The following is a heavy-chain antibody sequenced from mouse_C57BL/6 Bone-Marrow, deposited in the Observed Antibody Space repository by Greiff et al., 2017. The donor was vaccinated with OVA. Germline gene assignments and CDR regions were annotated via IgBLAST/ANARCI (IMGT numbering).Heavy chain of an antibody. CDR2: ISDGGSYT. CDR1: GFTFSSYA. CDR3: AKRYYYGSSYAWFAY. D-gene: IGHD1-1*01. Sequence: DVKLVESGGGLVKPGGSLKLSCAASGFTFSSYAMSWVRQTPEKRLEWVATISDGGSYTYYPDNVKGRFTISRDNAKNNLYLQMSHLKSEDTAMYYCAKRYYYGSSYAWFAYWGQGTLVTVSA. V-gene: IGHV5-4*03. J-gene: IGHJ3*01.